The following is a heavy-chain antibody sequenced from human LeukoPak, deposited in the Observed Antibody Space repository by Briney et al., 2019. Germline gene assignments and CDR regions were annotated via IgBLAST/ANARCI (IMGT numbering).Heavy chain of an antibody. CDR1: GFTVSSNY. J-gene: IGHJ4*02. CDR2: VSSDGSP. V-gene: IGHV3-53*01. D-gene: IGHD2-21*01. CDR3: TKKIAPQGSSGGPASPGPRYDY. Sequence: PGGSLRLSCAVSGFTVSSNYMNWVRQAPGRGLEWVSGVSSDGSPYYADSVIGRFTIFRDNSENTLFLQMTSLRVDDTALYYCTKKIAPQGSSGGPASPGPRYDYWGQGTLVTVSS.